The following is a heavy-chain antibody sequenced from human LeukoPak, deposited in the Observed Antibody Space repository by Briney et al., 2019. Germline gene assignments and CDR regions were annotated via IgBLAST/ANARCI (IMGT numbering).Heavy chain of an antibody. CDR1: GFTFRSYS. D-gene: IGHD6-13*01. J-gene: IGHJ4*02. V-gene: IGHV3-21*01. Sequence: GGSLRLSCAASGFTFRSYSMNWVRQAPGKGREWVSSISSSSSYTYYADSVKGRFTISRDKAKNSLYLQMNSLRAEDTAVYYCARDRDSSSFFDYWGQGTLVTVSS. CDR2: ISSSSSYT. CDR3: ARDRDSSSFFDY.